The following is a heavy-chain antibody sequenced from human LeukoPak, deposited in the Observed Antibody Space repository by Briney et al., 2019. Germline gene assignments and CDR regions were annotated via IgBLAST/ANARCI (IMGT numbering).Heavy chain of an antibody. CDR1: GFTFDDYT. J-gene: IGHJ6*02. Sequence: GGSLRLSCAASGFTFDDYTMHWVRQAPGKGLEWVSLISWDGGSTYYADSVKGRFTISRDNSKNSLYLQMNSLRTEDTAVYYCVKYLIPTAVLMDVWGQGTTVTVSS. V-gene: IGHV3-43*01. CDR2: ISWDGGST. D-gene: IGHD2-21*02. CDR3: VKYLIPTAVLMDV.